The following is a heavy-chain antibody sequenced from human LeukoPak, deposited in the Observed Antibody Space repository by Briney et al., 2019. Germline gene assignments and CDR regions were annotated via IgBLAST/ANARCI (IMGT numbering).Heavy chain of an antibody. Sequence: GGSLRLSCAASGFTFSNAWMSWVRQAPGKGLEWVGRIKSKTDGGTTDYAAPVKGRFTISRDDSKNTLYLQMNSLKTEDTAVYYCTTDDYYDSSGYYTDNFDYWGQGTLVTVSS. J-gene: IGHJ4*02. V-gene: IGHV3-15*01. CDR1: GFTFSNAW. CDR2: IKSKTDGGTT. D-gene: IGHD3-22*01. CDR3: TTDDYYDSSGYYTDNFDY.